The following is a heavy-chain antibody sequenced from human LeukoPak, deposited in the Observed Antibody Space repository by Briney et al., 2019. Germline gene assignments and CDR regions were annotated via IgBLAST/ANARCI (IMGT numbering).Heavy chain of an antibody. CDR1: GFTFSSYA. CDR3: ARDGYSSGWWDFVY. V-gene: IGHV3-30*04. Sequence: GGSLRLSCAASGFTFSSYAMHWVRQAPGKGLEWVAVISYDGSNKYYADSVKGRFTISRDNSKNTLYLQMNSLRAEDTAVYYCARDGYSSGWWDFVYWGQGTLVTVSS. CDR2: ISYDGSNK. D-gene: IGHD6-19*01. J-gene: IGHJ4*02.